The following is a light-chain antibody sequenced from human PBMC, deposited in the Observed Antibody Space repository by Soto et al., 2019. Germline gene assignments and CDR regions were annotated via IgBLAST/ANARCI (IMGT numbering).Light chain of an antibody. V-gene: IGKV3-20*01. CDR2: AAS. CDR1: QSVSSSH. Sequence: EIVLTQSPGTLSLSPGERATLSCLASQSVSSSHLAWYQHKPGQAPRLLIYAASSRATGSPDRFSGGGSGTDFTLTISRLEPEDFAVYYCQQYNEWPPFTFGQGTRLEIK. J-gene: IGKJ5*01. CDR3: QQYNEWPPFT.